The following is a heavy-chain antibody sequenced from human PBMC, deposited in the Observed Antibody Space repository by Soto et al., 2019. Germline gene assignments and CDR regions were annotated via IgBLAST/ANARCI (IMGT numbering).Heavy chain of an antibody. CDR2: IYYSGST. D-gene: IGHD5-12*01. CDR1: GGSISSYY. J-gene: IGHJ3*02. V-gene: IGHV4-59*01. Sequence: ETLSLTCTVSGGSISSYYWSWIRQPPGKGLEWIGYIYYSGSTNYNPSLKSRVTISVDTSKNQFSLKLSSVTAADTAVYYCARVATSRAFDIWGQGTMVTVSS. CDR3: ARVATSRAFDI.